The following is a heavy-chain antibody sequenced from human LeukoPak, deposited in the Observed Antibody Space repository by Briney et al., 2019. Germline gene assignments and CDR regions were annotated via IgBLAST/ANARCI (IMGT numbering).Heavy chain of an antibody. CDR2: IYYSGST. D-gene: IGHD3/OR15-3a*01. J-gene: IGHJ2*01. CDR1: GGSISSYY. V-gene: IGHV4-59*01. CDR3: ARTSYWYFDL. Sequence: SETLSLTCTVSGGSISSYYWSWIRQPPGKGLEWIGYIYYSGSTNYNPSLKSRVTISVDTSKNQFSLKLSSVTAADTAVYYCARTSYWYFDLWGRGTLVTVSS.